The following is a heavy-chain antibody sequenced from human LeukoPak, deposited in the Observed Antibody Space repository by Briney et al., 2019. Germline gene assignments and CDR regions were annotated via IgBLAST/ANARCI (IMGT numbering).Heavy chain of an antibody. J-gene: IGHJ3*02. CDR2: IYSSGKT. CDR1: GGSFSSGDYY. CDR3: ARVDIVATISAFDI. Sequence: SETLSLTCTVTGGSFSSGDYYWSWIRQHPGKGLEWIGCIYSSGKTSYTPSLKSRVTISVDTSKNQFSLKLSSVTAADTAVYYCARVDIVATISAFDIWGQGTMVTVSS. V-gene: IGHV4-31*03. D-gene: IGHD5-12*01.